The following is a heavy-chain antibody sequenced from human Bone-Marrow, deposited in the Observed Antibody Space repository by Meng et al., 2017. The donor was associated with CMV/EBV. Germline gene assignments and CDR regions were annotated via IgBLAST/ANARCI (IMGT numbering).Heavy chain of an antibody. V-gene: IGHV3-7*01. CDR2: IKQDGSEK. CDR1: GFTFSSYW. D-gene: IGHD2-8*01. J-gene: IGHJ6*02. Sequence: GESLKISCAASGFTFSSYWMSWVRQAPGKGLEWVANIKQDGSEKYYVDSVKGRFTISRDNAKNSLHLQMNSLRAEDTAVYYCARDHFADIVLMVYADYYYYGMDVWGQGTTVTVSS. CDR3: ARDHFADIVLMVYADYYYYGMDV.